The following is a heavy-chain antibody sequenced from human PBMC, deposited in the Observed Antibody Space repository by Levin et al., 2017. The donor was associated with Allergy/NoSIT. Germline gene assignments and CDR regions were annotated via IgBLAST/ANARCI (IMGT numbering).Heavy chain of an antibody. J-gene: IGHJ3*02. V-gene: IGHV4-59*01. D-gene: IGHD3-10*01. CDR3: ARDTSNYYGSGSYAFDI. CDR1: GGSISSYY. Sequence: SETLSLTCTVSGGSISSYYWSWIRQPPGKGLEWIGYIYYSGSTNYNPSLKSRVTISVDTSKNQFSLKLSSVTAADTAVYYCARDTSNYYGSGSYAFDIWGQGTMVTVSS. CDR2: IYYSGST.